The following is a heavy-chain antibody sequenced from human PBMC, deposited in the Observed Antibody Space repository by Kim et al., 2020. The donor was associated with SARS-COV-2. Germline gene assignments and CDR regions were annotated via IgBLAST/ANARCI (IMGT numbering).Heavy chain of an antibody. J-gene: IGHJ6*02. V-gene: IGHV1-18*01. CDR1: GYTFTSYG. CDR3: ARDSSSPPLRYYYYYYGMDV. D-gene: IGHD6-13*01. Sequence: ASVKVSCKASGYTFTSYGISWVRQAPGQGLEWMGWISAYNGNTNYAQKLQGRVTMTTDTSTSTAYMELRSLRSDDTAVYYCARDSSSPPLRYYYYYYGMDVWGQGTTVTVSS. CDR2: ISAYNGNT.